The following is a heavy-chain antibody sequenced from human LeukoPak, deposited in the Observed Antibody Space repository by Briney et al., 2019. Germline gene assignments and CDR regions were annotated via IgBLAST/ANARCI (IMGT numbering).Heavy chain of an antibody. D-gene: IGHD3-22*01. CDR3: AKDWYYDSSGYYFDY. CDR1: GFSFSSYG. Sequence: GRSLRLSCAASGFSFSSYGMRWVRQAPGKGLEWVAVIWYDGSNKYYADSVKGRFTISRDNSKNTLYLQMNSLRAEDTAVYYCAKDWYYDSSGYYFDYWGQGTLVTVSS. J-gene: IGHJ4*02. CDR2: IWYDGSNK. V-gene: IGHV3-33*06.